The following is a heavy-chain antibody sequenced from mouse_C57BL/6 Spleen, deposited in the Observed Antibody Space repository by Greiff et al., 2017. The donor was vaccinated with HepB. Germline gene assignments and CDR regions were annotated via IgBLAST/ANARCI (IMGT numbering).Heavy chain of an antibody. Sequence: VQLQQSGAELVKPGASVKISYKASGYAFSSYWMNWVKQRPGKGLEWIGQIYPGDGDTNYNGKFKGKATLTADKSSSTAYMQLSSLTSEDSAVYFCARSNYYSNGGFAYWGQGTLVTVSA. CDR1: GYAFSSYW. V-gene: IGHV1-80*01. J-gene: IGHJ3*01. CDR2: IYPGDGDT. CDR3: ARSNYYSNGGFAY. D-gene: IGHD2-5*01.